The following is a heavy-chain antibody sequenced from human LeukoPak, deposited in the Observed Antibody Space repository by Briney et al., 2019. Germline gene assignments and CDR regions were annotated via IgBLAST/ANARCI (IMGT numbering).Heavy chain of an antibody. Sequence: GSLRLSCAASGFTVSSNYMSWVRQAPGKGLEWVSAISGSAGSTYYADSVKGRFTISRDNSKNTLYLQMNSQRAEDTAVYYCAKISDSSGSDIWGQGTMVTVSS. J-gene: IGHJ3*02. CDR3: AKISDSSGSDI. D-gene: IGHD3-22*01. V-gene: IGHV3-23*01. CDR1: GFTVSSNY. CDR2: ISGSAGST.